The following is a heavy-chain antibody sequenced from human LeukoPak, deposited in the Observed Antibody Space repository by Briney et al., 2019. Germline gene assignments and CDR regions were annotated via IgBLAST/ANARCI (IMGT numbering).Heavy chain of an antibody. V-gene: IGHV3-23*01. CDR3: AKVRFVGYDFPDAFDI. D-gene: IGHD3-3*01. CDR2: ISGSGGST. Sequence: PGGSLRLSCAASGFTFSSYAMSWVRQAPGKGLEWVSAISGSGGSTYYADSVKGRFTFSRDNSKNTLYLQMNSLRAEDTAVYYCAKVRFVGYDFPDAFDIWGQGTMVTVSS. CDR1: GFTFSSYA. J-gene: IGHJ3*02.